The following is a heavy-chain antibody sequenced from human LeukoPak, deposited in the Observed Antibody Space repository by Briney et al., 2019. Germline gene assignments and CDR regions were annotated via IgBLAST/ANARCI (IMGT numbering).Heavy chain of an antibody. CDR3: ATDVKAPGYSSSPWYFDY. J-gene: IGHJ4*02. V-gene: IGHV4-59*01. D-gene: IGHD6-13*01. Sequence: PSETLSLTCTVSGGSISSYYWSWIRQPPGKGLEWIGYIYYSGSTNYNPSLKSRVTISVDTSKNQFSLKLSSVTAADTAVYYCATDVKAPGYSSSPWYFDYWGQGTLVTVSS. CDR1: GGSISSYY. CDR2: IYYSGST.